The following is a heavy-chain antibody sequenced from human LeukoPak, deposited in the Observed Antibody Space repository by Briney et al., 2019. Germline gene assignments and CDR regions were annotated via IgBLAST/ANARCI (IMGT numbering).Heavy chain of an antibody. CDR1: VFTFDDYA. Sequence: GGSLRLSCATSVFTFDDYAIHWGRQAPGKVLEVFAVISGDGGSTYYAESVEGRFTISRDSSKNSLYLQMNSLRIEDTALSYCAQESYNSLWDYCFAFWGQGTLVTVSS. D-gene: IGHD3-10*01. J-gene: IGHJ4*02. V-gene: IGHV3-43*02. CDR3: AQESYNSLWDYCFAF. CDR2: ISGDGGST.